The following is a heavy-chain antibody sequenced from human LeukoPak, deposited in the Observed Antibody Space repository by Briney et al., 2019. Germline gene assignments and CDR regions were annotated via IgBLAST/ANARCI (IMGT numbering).Heavy chain of an antibody. J-gene: IGHJ3*02. CDR3: ARDSQNSIAVAGPYDAFDI. CDR2: IYTSGST. V-gene: IGHV4-4*07. CDR1: GGSISSYY. D-gene: IGHD6-19*01. Sequence: SETLSLTCTVSGGSISSYYWSWIRQPAGKGLDWIGRIYTSGSTNYNPSLKSRVTMSVDTSKNQFSLKLSSVTAADTAVYYSARDSQNSIAVAGPYDAFDIWGQGIMVTVSS.